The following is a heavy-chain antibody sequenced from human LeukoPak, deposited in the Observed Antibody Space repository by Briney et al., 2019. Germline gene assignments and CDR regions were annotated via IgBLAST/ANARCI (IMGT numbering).Heavy chain of an antibody. CDR2: ISSSGSTI. CDR3: ASSVIAYCSGGSCYSCDY. D-gene: IGHD2-15*01. J-gene: IGHJ4*02. V-gene: IGHV3-11*04. CDR1: GFTFSDYY. Sequence: GGSLRLSCGASGFTFSDYYMSWIRQAPGKGLEWVSYISSSGSTIYYADSVKGRFTISRDNSKNTLYLQMNSLRPEDTAVYYCASSVIAYCSGGSCYSCDYWGQGTLVTVSS.